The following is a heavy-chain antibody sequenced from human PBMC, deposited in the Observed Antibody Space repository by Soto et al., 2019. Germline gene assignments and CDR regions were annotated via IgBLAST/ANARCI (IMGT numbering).Heavy chain of an antibody. CDR1: GDSMRSYY. D-gene: IGHD4-4*01. V-gene: IGHV4-59*01. Sequence: QVQLQESGPGLVKPSETLSLTCTVSGDSMRSYYWSWIRQPPGKGLEYIGYIHYSGSTNSNPSLKSRVTISVDTSKKQFSLKLRSVTAADTAVYYCAKLLTYRMPTDYWGQGTQVTVSS. CDR3: AKLLTYRMPTDY. J-gene: IGHJ4*02. CDR2: IHYSGST.